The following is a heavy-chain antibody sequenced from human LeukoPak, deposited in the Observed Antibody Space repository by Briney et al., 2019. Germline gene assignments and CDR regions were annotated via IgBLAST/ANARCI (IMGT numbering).Heavy chain of an antibody. CDR1: GFTLSNAW. V-gene: IGHV3-15*01. Sequence: GGSLRLSCAASGFTLSNAWMGGVRQAPRKGREWVGRIKIKTDGGTTDYAAPVKGRFTISRDDSKITLYLQMNSLKTEDSAVYYCTTDEEGVVASFDCWGQGTLVTVSS. D-gene: IGHD2-15*01. CDR2: IKIKTDGGTT. CDR3: TTDEEGVVASFDC. J-gene: IGHJ4*02.